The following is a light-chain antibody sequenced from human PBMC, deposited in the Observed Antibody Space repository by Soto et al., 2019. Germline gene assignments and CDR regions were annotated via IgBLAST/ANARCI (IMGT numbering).Light chain of an antibody. J-gene: IGKJ2*01. CDR2: DAS. CDR3: QQYNSYLYT. CDR1: QSISSW. V-gene: IGKV1-5*01. Sequence: DIQMTQSPSTLSASVGDRVTITCRASQSISSWLAWYQQKPGKAPKLLIYDASSLESGVPSRFSGSGSGTEFTLTISRRQPDDFATYYCQQYNSYLYTFGQGTKLEMK.